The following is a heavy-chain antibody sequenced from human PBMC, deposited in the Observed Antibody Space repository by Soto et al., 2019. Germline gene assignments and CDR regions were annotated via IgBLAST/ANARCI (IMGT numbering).Heavy chain of an antibody. J-gene: IGHJ6*02. CDR1: GYTFTGYY. CDR2: INPNSGGT. D-gene: IGHD3-16*01. Sequence: ASVKVSCKASGYTFTGYYMHWLRLAPGQGLEWMGWINPNSGGTNYAQKFQGRVTMTRDTSISTAYMELSRLRSDDTAVYYCARDLPVALGSRSYYYYYYGMDVWGQGTTVTVS. V-gene: IGHV1-2*02. CDR3: ARDLPVALGSRSYYYYYYGMDV.